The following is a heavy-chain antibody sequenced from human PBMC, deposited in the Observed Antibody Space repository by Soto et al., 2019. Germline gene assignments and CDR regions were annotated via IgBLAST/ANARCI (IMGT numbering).Heavy chain of an antibody. J-gene: IGHJ4*02. CDR3: ARRQWLVRH. V-gene: IGHV3-7*03. D-gene: IGHD6-19*01. CDR1: GLNFRADW. Sequence: EVQLVESGGALVQPGGSLRLSCVVSGLNFRADWMSWVRQAPGKGLEWVANINQDGNEKYYVDSVTGRFAISRDNAKNSLYLRMSTLRVEDTAPYYCARRQWLVRHWGQGTLVTVSS. CDR2: INQDGNEK.